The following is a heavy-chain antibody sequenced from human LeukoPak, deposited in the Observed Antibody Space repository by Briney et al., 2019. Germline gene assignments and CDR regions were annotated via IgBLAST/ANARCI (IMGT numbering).Heavy chain of an antibody. J-gene: IGHJ4*02. CDR2: ILGSGSSI. D-gene: IGHD2-2*01. V-gene: IGHV3-23*01. CDR3: AKRYCGSTSCPSPFYFFDY. CDR1: GSSFGGYA. Sequence: PGGSLRLSCAASGSSFGGYAMNWVRQAPGQGLEWVSSILGSGSSIYYADSVKGRFTISRDNSKNTLYLQMNSLRAEDTAIYYCAKRYCGSTSCPSPFYFFDYWGQGTLVTVSS.